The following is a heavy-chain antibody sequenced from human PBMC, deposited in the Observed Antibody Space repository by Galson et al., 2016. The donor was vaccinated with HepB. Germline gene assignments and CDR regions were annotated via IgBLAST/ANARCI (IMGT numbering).Heavy chain of an antibody. V-gene: IGHV3-48*03. CDR3: ARDNYDFWSGYFPHLFDY. D-gene: IGHD3-3*01. Sequence: SLRLSCAASGFTFSDYEMNWVRQAPGKGLEWVSYISSSGSTIYYAGSVKGRFTISRDNAKNSLYLQMNSLRAEDTAVYLCARDNYDFWSGYFPHLFDYWGQGTPVTVSS. CDR2: ISSSGSTI. J-gene: IGHJ4*02. CDR1: GFTFSDYE.